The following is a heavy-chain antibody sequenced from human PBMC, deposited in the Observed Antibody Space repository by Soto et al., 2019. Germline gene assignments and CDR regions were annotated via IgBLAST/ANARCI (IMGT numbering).Heavy chain of an antibody. Sequence: ASVKVSCKASGYTFTSYYMHWARQAPGQGLEWMGMIKPTGGSTSYAQKFQGRVTMTRDTSTSTVYMELSSVTAADTAVYYCARAGDSSGPVALGYWGQGTLVTVSS. CDR3: ARAGDSSGPVALGY. CDR1: GYTFTSYY. D-gene: IGHD6-19*01. CDR2: IKPTGGST. V-gene: IGHV1-46*01. J-gene: IGHJ4*02.